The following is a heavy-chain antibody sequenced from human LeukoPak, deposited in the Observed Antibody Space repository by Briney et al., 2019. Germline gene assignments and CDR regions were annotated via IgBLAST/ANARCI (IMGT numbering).Heavy chain of an antibody. J-gene: IGHJ4*02. Sequence: ASVKVSCKVSGYTLTELSMHWVRQAPGKGLEWMGGFDPEDGETIYAQKFQGRVTMTRDTSTSTVYMELSSLRSEDTAVYYCARGRPQSMVRGVIITDIDYWGQGTLVTVSS. CDR1: GYTLTELS. CDR2: FDPEDGET. D-gene: IGHD3-10*01. CDR3: ARGRPQSMVRGVIITDIDY. V-gene: IGHV1-24*01.